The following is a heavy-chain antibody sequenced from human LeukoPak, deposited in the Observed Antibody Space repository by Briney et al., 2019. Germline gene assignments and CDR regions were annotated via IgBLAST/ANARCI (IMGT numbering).Heavy chain of an antibody. CDR1: DGSISDYY. D-gene: IGHD3-10*01. CDR2: SGST. J-gene: IGHJ6*02. V-gene: IGHV4-59*01. Sequence: SETLSLTCTVSDGSISDYYWTWIRQPPGKGLEWIGYSGSTKYNPSLKSRVTISVDTSNSRFSLTLTSVTSEDTAVYYCARTSRHYYGSGRNLTPWPAGMDVWGQGTTVTVSS. CDR3: ARTSRHYYGSGRNLTPWPAGMDV.